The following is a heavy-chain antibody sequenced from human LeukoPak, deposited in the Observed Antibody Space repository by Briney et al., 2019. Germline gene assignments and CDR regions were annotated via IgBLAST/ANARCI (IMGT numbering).Heavy chain of an antibody. D-gene: IGHD3-9*01. CDR2: IYYSGST. CDR3: ARHTVLRCFDWLYYFDY. CDR1: GGSISSYY. Sequence: SETLSLTCTVSGGSISSYYWSWIRQPPGKGLEWIGYIYYSGSTNYNRSLKSRVTISVDTSKNQFSLKLSSVTAADTAVYYCARHTVLRCFDWLYYFDYWGQGTLVTVSS. V-gene: IGHV4-59*08. J-gene: IGHJ4*02.